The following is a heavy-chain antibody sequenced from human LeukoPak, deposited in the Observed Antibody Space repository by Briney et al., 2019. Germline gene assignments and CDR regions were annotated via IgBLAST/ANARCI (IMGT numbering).Heavy chain of an antibody. Sequence: GGSLRLSCAASGFTFSSYAMSWVRQAPGKGLEWVSAIRGSGGSTYYADSVKGRFTISRDNAKNTLYVQMNSLRAEDTAVYYCAKDRHCDSSGSQMDWGQGTLVTVSS. CDR3: AKDRHCDSSGSQMD. V-gene: IGHV3-23*01. D-gene: IGHD3-22*01. CDR1: GFTFSSYA. J-gene: IGHJ4*02. CDR2: IRGSGGST.